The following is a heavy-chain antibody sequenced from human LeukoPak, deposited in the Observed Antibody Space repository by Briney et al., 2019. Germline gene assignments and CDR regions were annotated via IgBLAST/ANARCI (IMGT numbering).Heavy chain of an antibody. CDR3: ASSSWKETFDY. V-gene: IGHV4-4*07. CDR2: IHTSGTT. D-gene: IGHD1-1*01. Sequence: SETLSLTCSVSGGSITFYYWNWIRKPAGKGLEWIGRIHTSGTTNYNPSLKSRVTMSIDTSQKKFSLNLTSVTAADTAVYYCASSSWKETFDYWGQGALVSVSS. J-gene: IGHJ4*02. CDR1: GGSITFYY.